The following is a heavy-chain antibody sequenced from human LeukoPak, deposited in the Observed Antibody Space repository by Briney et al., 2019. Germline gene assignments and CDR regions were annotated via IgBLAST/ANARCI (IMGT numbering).Heavy chain of an antibody. CDR3: ARVGSWFFLDY. CDR1: GYTFTSYG. V-gene: IGHV1-18*01. J-gene: IGHJ4*02. CDR2: ISANNGDT. D-gene: IGHD6-13*01. Sequence: ASVKVSCKASGYTFTSYGINWVRQAPGQGLEWMGWISANNGDTNYAQKLQGRVTMTTDTSTSTAYMELRRLTSDDTAVYYCARVGSWFFLDYWGQGTLVTVSS.